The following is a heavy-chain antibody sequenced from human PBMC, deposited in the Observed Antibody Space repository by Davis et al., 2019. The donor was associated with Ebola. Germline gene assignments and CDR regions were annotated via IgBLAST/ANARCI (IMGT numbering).Heavy chain of an antibody. D-gene: IGHD3-22*01. Sequence: ASVTVSCKASGYTFTSYAMHWVRQAPGQRLEWMGWINAGNGNTKYSQKFQGRVTITRDTSASTAYMELSSLRSEDTAVYYCATAGHRYYFDSRPFFTYWGQGTLVIVSS. V-gene: IGHV1-3*01. CDR3: ATAGHRYYFDSRPFFTY. J-gene: IGHJ4*02. CDR1: GYTFTSYA. CDR2: INAGNGNT.